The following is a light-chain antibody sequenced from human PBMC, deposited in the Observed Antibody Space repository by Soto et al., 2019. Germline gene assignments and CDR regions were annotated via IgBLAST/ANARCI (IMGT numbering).Light chain of an antibody. CDR2: AAS. J-gene: IGKJ5*01. CDR1: QGISTY. V-gene: IGKV1-39*01. CDR3: QQSYDTPRIT. Sequence: DIQMTPSPSSLSASIGDRVSLTCRASQGISTYLGWYQQKPGKAPKLLIYAASSLQTGVPSRFSGSGSGTDFTLTISSLQPEDFATYYCQQSYDTPRITFGQGTRLEI.